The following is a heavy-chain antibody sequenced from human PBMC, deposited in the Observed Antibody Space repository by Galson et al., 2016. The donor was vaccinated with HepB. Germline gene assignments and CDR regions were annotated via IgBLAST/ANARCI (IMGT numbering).Heavy chain of an antibody. CDR1: GFAFSNYA. J-gene: IGHJ5*02. CDR2: ISGSGGEK. CDR3: AKDRRSGYSGAIGEDWFDP. Sequence: SLRLSCAASGFAFSNYAMTWVRQAPGKGLEWVSTISGSGGEKYYADSVKGRFSISRDNSKNTLYVQMNSLRAEDTALFYCAKDRRSGYSGAIGEDWFDPWGQGTLVTVSS. V-gene: IGHV3-23*01. D-gene: IGHD5-12*01.